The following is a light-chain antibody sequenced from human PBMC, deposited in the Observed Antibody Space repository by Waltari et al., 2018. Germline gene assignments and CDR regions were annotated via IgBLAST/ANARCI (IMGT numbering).Light chain of an antibody. Sequence: EIVMTQSPATLSVSPGERVTLSCRASQSVSSNLAWYQQRPGQAPRLLIHGASTRATGIPARFSGSGSGTEFTLTISSLQSEDFAVYHCQQYNEWPRTFGQGTKVEIK. CDR3: QQYNEWPRT. J-gene: IGKJ1*01. CDR1: QSVSSN. V-gene: IGKV3-15*01. CDR2: GAS.